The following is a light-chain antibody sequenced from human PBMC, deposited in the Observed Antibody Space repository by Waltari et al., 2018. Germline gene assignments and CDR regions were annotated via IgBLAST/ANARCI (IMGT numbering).Light chain of an antibody. CDR1: QSGSSN. V-gene: IGKV3-15*01. J-gene: IGKJ2*01. CDR3: QQYHNWPLYT. CDR2: GAS. Sequence: EIVMTQSPATLCVSPGERATLSCRASQSGSSNLAWYQQKPGQAPRLLIYGASTRATGIPARFSGSGSGTEFTLTISSMQSEDLAVYFCQQYHNWPLYTFGQGTKLEI.